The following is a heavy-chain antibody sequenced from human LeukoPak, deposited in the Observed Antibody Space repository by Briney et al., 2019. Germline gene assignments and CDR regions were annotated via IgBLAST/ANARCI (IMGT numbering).Heavy chain of an antibody. CDR2: IIPIFGTA. V-gene: IGHV1-69*05. CDR3: ARGYSDWLPYFLDH. J-gene: IGHJ4*02. CDR1: GGTFSSYA. Sequence: GASVKVSCKASGGTFSSYAISWVRQAPGQGLEWMGGIIPIFGTANYAQKFQGRVTITTDESTSTAYMELSSLRSEDTAVYYCARGYSDWLPYFLDHWGQGTLVTVSS. D-gene: IGHD3-9*01.